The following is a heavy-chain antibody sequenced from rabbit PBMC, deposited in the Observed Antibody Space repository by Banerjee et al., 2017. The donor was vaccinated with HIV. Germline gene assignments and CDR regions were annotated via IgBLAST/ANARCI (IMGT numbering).Heavy chain of an antibody. D-gene: IGHD8-1*01. CDR3: ARGSGSIYDL. J-gene: IGHJ4*01. CDR1: GFSFSSSYY. Sequence: QSLEESGGDLVKPGASLTLTCTASGFSFSSSYYMCWVRQAPGKGLEWIACIYAGSSGSTYYASWAKGRFTISKTSSTPVTLQMTSLTAADTATYFCARGSGSIYDLWGQGTLVTVS. CDR2: IYAGSSGST. V-gene: IGHV1S40*01.